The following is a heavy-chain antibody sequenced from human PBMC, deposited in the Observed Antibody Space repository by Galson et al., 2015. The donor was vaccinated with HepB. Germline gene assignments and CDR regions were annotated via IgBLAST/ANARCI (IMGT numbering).Heavy chain of an antibody. V-gene: IGHV3-7*03. CDR3: ARDWKWLLNLYFDY. CDR1: GFTFSRYW. Sequence: SLRLSCAASGFTFSRYWMSWVRQAPGKGLEWVANIKEDGSEKNYVDSVKGRFTISRDNAKNSLYLQMNSLRAEDTAVYYCARDWKWLLNLYFDYWGQGTLVTVSS. CDR2: IKEDGSEK. J-gene: IGHJ4*02. D-gene: IGHD6-19*01.